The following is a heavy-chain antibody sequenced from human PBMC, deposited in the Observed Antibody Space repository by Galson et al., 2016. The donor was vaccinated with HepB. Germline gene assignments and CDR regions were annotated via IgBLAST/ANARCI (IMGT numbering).Heavy chain of an antibody. CDR3: ARDLSGTYGRYYYYGMDV. J-gene: IGHJ6*02. CDR1: GFTFSSYA. CDR2: VSYDGSKK. V-gene: IGHV3-30-3*01. Sequence: SLRLSCAASGFTFSSYAMHWVRQAPGKGLEWVAVVSYDGSKKYYADSVKGRFTISRDNSKNTLYLQMNSLRAEDTAVYYCARDLSGTYGRYYYYGMDVWGQGTTAIVS. D-gene: IGHD1-26*01.